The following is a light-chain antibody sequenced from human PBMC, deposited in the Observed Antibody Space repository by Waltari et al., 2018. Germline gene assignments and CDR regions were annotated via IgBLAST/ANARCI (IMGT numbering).Light chain of an antibody. CDR1: SSNIGRNA. Sequence: QSVLTQPPSASGTPGQRVTISCFGSSSNIGRNAVSWYQPLPGTAPRLLIHTNDPRPSGVPDRFSASKSGTSASLAISGLQSEDEADFHCATWDDSLDGPVFGGGTKLTVL. CDR3: ATWDDSLDGPV. CDR2: TND. J-gene: IGLJ3*02. V-gene: IGLV1-44*01.